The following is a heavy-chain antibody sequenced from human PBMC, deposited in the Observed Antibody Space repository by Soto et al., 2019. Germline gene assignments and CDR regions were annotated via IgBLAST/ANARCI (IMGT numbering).Heavy chain of an antibody. CDR3: ARLAYSGYLQT. CDR1: GDSISTSSYY. Sequence: TLSLTCDVSGDSISTSSYYWGWIRQPPGKGLEWIASTYYSGATYYNPSLQSRVTISVDTSNNRFSLTLSSLTAADTAVYFCARLAYSGYLQTWGQGSLVTSPQ. D-gene: IGHD1-26*01. V-gene: IGHV4-39*02. J-gene: IGHJ1*01. CDR2: TYYSGAT.